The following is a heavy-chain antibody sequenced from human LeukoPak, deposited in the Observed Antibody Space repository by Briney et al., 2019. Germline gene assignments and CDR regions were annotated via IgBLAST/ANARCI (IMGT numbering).Heavy chain of an antibody. J-gene: IGHJ4*02. CDR3: ARDLSRSFSMIRGLIQHREFDF. V-gene: IGHV3-7*01. Sequence: GGPLRLSFAASGFTFSSYAMSWVRQAPGKGLEWVANIKQDGSEKYYVDSVKGRFTISKDNAKNSLYLQMNSLRAEDTAVYYCARDLSRSFSMIRGLIQHREFDFWGRGTLVTVSS. CDR1: GFTFSSYA. CDR2: IKQDGSEK. D-gene: IGHD3-10*01.